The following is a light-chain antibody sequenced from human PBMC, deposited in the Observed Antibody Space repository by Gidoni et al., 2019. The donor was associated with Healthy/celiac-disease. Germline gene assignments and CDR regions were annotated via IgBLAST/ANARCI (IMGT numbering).Light chain of an antibody. Sequence: DIQMPQSPSTLSASVGDRVTITCRASQSINTWLDWYQQKPGKAPKLLIYKASSLESGVSSRFSGSGYGTEFTLTISSLQPDDIATYYCQQYNTYSFGQGTKVEIK. CDR1: QSINTW. V-gene: IGKV1-5*03. CDR2: KAS. CDR3: QQYNTYS. J-gene: IGKJ1*01.